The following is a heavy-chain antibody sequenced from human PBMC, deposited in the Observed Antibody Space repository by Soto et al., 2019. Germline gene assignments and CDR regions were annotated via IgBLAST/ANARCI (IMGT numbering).Heavy chain of an antibody. CDR3: ARDSYSSGYDFDY. CDR2: IIPIIGTT. CDR1: GYTFTSYG. J-gene: IGHJ4*02. D-gene: IGHD3-22*01. Sequence: GASVKVSCKASGYTFTSYGINRVRQAPGRGLEWMGGIIPIIGTTNYSQKFQGRVTINGDTSTSTAYMELSSLRSEDTAVYYCARDSYSSGYDFDYWGQGTLVTVSS. V-gene: IGHV1-69*06.